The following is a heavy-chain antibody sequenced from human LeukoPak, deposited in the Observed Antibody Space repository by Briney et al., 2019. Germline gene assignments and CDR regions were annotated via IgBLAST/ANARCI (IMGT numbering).Heavy chain of an antibody. V-gene: IGHV4-34*01. J-gene: IGHJ4*02. CDR1: GGSFSGYY. Sequence: SETLSLTCAVYGGSFSGYYWSWIRQPPGKGLEWMGEINHSGSTNYNPSLKSRVTISVDTSKNQFSLKLSSVTAADTAVYYCARGGRYCSGGSCSPQVLNYWGQGTLVTVSS. CDR3: ARGGRYCSGGSCSPQVLNY. CDR2: INHSGST. D-gene: IGHD2-15*01.